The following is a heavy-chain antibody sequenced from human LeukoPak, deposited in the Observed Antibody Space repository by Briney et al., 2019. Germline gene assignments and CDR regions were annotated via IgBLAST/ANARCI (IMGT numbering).Heavy chain of an antibody. V-gene: IGHV3-15*01. CDR3: STGSPASGGLFDY. Sequence: GGSLRLSCAASGFTFSNVWMNWVRQAPGKGLECVGRIKSKTDGGTTDYAAPVKGRFTISRDDSKNTLYLQLNSLRTGDTAVYYCSTGSPASGGLFDYWGQGTLVTVSS. J-gene: IGHJ4*02. D-gene: IGHD6-13*01. CDR2: IKSKTDGGTT. CDR1: GFTFSNVW.